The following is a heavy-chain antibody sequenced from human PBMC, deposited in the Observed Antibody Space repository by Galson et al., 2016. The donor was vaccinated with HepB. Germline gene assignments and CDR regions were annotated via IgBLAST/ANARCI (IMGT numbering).Heavy chain of an antibody. V-gene: IGHV1-69*10. J-gene: IGHJ6*02. D-gene: IGHD6-19*01. CDR1: GGTFSSYA. CDR3: ARDAVAVAGTLHFYFYGMDV. CDR2: IIPILGMA. Sequence: SVKVSCKASGGTFSSYAISWVRQAPGQGLEWMGGIIPILGMANYAQKFQGRVTITADKSTSTVYMELSSLRSEDTAMYYCARDAVAVAGTLHFYFYGMDVWGQGTTVTVSS.